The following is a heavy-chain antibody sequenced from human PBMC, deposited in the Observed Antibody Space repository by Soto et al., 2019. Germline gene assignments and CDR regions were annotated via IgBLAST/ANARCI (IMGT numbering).Heavy chain of an antibody. D-gene: IGHD3-10*01. CDR1: GGSISSYY. CDR3: ARGGRFGELFSDY. CDR2: INHSGST. V-gene: IGHV4-34*01. J-gene: IGHJ4*02. Sequence: SETLSLTCTVSGGSISSYYWSWIRQPPGKGLEWIGEINHSGSTNYNPSLKSRVTISVDTSKNQFSLKLSSVTAADTAVYYCARGGRFGELFSDYWGQGTLVTVSS.